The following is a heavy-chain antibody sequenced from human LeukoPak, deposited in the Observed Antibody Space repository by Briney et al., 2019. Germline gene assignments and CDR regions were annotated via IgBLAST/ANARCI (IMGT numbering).Heavy chain of an antibody. V-gene: IGHV1-69*13. J-gene: IGHJ6*03. CDR1: GGTFSSYA. D-gene: IGHD6-13*01. Sequence: SVKVSCKASGGTFSSYAISWVRQAPGQGLEWMGGIIPIFGTANYAQKFQGRVTITADESTSTAYMELSSLRSEDTAVYYCASAPSRDSSSSYGYYYYMDVWGKGTTVTVSS. CDR3: ASAPSRDSSSSYGYYYYMDV. CDR2: IIPIFGTA.